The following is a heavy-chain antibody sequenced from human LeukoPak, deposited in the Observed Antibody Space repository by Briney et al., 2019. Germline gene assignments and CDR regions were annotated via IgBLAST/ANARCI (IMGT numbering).Heavy chain of an antibody. CDR1: GGTFSSYA. Sequence: GASVKVSCKASGGTFSSYAISWVRQAPGQGLEWMGGIIPIFGTANYAQKFQGRVTITADESTSTAYMELSSLRSEDTAVYYCARDLPYCGGDCYAYYYYYGMDVWGQGATVTVSS. D-gene: IGHD2-21*02. J-gene: IGHJ6*02. CDR3: ARDLPYCGGDCYAYYYYYGMDV. V-gene: IGHV1-69*13. CDR2: IIPIFGTA.